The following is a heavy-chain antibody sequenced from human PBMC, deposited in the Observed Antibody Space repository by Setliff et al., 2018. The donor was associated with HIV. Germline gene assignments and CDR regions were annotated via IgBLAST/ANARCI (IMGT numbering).Heavy chain of an antibody. V-gene: IGHV1-69*13. D-gene: IGHD2-15*01. CDR1: GGSFSSYS. CDR3: ARGSGGYCSGGSCYFGFGLAL. Sequence: ASVKVSCKASGGSFSSYSITWVRQAPGQGLEWMGGIIPIFNTANYAQKFQGRVTITADESTSTAYMELSSLGSEDTAVYYCARGSGGYCSGGSCYFGFGLALWGQGTTVTVSS. CDR2: IIPIFNTA. J-gene: IGHJ6*02.